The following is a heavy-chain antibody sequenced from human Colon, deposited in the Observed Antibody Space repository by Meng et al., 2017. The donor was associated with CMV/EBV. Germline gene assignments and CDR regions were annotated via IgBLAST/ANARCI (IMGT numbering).Heavy chain of an antibody. Sequence: GGSLRLSCATSGFSFSTFWMSWVRQAPGKGLEWVSAISTTGGTYHADSVTGRFTISRDNSKNTLYLQMNSLRAEDTALYFCAKKFPPGTSQYYYLDSWGQGTLVTVSS. D-gene: IGHD1-1*01. J-gene: IGHJ4*02. CDR3: AKKFPPGTSQYYYLDS. V-gene: IGHV3-23*01. CDR2: ISTTGGT. CDR1: GFSFSTFW.